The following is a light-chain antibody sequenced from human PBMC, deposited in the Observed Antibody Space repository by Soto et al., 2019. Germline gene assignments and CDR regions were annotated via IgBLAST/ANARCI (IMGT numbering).Light chain of an antibody. Sequence: DIQMTQSPPSLSASVGDRVTISCRASQSISDYLNWYQQKPGKAPKLLISSASSLQSGVPSRFSGSGSGTGFTLTISSLQPEDFATYYCQQSFSTPRYTFGPGTKVDI. V-gene: IGKV1-39*01. CDR3: QQSFSTPRYT. J-gene: IGKJ3*01. CDR2: SAS. CDR1: QSISDY.